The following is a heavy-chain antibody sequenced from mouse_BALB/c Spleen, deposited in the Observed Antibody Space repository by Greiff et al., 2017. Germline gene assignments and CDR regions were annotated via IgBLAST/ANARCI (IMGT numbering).Heavy chain of an antibody. Sequence: EVKVEESGGGLVQPGGSLKLSCAASGFTFSSYGMSWVRQTPDKRLELVATINSNGGSTYYPDSVKGRFTISRDNAKNTLYLQMSSLKSEDTAMYYCARIWYAMDYWGQGTSVTVSS. J-gene: IGHJ4*01. CDR2: INSNGGST. CDR3: ARIWYAMDY. V-gene: IGHV5-6-3*01. CDR1: GFTFSSYG.